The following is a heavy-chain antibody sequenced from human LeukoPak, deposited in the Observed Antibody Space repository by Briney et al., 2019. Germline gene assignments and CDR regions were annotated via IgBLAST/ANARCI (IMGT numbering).Heavy chain of an antibody. CDR1: GGSFSGYY. D-gene: IGHD4-17*01. CDR3: ARGRSYEFGDYDC. V-gene: IGHV4-34*01. J-gene: IGHJ4*02. Sequence: SETLSLTCAVYGGSFSGYYWSWIRQPPGKGLEWIGEINHSGSTNYNPSLKSRVTISVDTSKNQFSLNLNSVTAADTAIYYCARGRSYEFGDYDCWGQGTLVTVSS. CDR2: INHSGST.